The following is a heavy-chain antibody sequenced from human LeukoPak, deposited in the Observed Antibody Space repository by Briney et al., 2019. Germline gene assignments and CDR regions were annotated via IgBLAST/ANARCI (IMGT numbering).Heavy chain of an antibody. CDR2: IYPGDSDT. D-gene: IGHD7-27*01. V-gene: IGHV5-51*01. Sequence: GESLKISCKGSGYNFNTYWIGWVRQMPGKGLEWMGIIYPGDSDTRYSPSFQGHVTISADKSVTTAYLQWSSLKASDTAMYYCARHTGHWGSEPFDYWGQGTLVTVSS. CDR3: ARHTGHWGSEPFDY. J-gene: IGHJ4*02. CDR1: GYNFNTYW.